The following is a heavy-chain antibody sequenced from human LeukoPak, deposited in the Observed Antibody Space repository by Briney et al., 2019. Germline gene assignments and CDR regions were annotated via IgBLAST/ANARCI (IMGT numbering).Heavy chain of an antibody. V-gene: IGHV1-2*02. CDR2: INPNSCGT. CDR3: ARDLRYSGSYYVAY. CDR1: GYTFTGYY. D-gene: IGHD1-26*01. Sequence: SSVKVSCKASGYTFTGYYIHGVRQAPGQGLEWMGWINPNSCGTNYAQKLQGRATMTRDTSISTAYMELSRLRSDNTAVYYCARDLRYSGSYYVAYWGQGTLVTVSS. J-gene: IGHJ4*02.